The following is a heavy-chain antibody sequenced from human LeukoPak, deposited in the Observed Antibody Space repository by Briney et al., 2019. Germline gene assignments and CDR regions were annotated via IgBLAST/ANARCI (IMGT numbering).Heavy chain of an antibody. CDR1: GFTFSSYS. J-gene: IGHJ4*02. CDR2: ISSSSSYI. CDR3: TRDRVLGVGEGFDY. Sequence: GGSLRLSCAASGFTFSSYSMNWVRQAPGKGLEWVSSISSSSSYIYYADSVKGRFTISRDNAKNSLYLQMNSLRAEDTAVYYCTRDRVLGVGEGFDYWGQGTLVTVSS. D-gene: IGHD3-16*01. V-gene: IGHV3-21*01.